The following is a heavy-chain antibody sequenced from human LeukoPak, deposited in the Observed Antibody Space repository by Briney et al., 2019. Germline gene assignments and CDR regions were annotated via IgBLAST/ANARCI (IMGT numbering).Heavy chain of an antibody. J-gene: IGHJ4*02. CDR2: MNPNSGNT. D-gene: IGHD6-19*01. V-gene: IGHV1-8*01. Sequence: ASVKVSCKASGYTFTSYDISWVRQATGQGLEWMGWMNPNSGNTGYAQKFQGRVTMTRNTSISTAYMELSRLRSDDTAVYYCARETDSSGWYYSAYWGQGTLVTVSS. CDR3: ARETDSSGWYYSAY. CDR1: GYTFTSYD.